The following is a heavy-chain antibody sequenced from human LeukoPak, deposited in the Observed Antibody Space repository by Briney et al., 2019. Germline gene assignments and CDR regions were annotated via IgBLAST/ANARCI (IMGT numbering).Heavy chain of an antibody. CDR3: AKDHLIGYYYDSSGSVAFDI. CDR2: ISGSGGST. CDR1: GSTFSSYA. J-gene: IGHJ3*02. V-gene: IGHV3-23*01. D-gene: IGHD3-22*01. Sequence: GGSLKPSCAASGSTFSSYAMSWFRQAPGKGLEWVSAISGSGGSTYYADSVKGRFTISRDNSKNTLYLQMNSLRAEDTAVYYCAKDHLIGYYYDSSGSVAFDIWGQGTMVTVSS.